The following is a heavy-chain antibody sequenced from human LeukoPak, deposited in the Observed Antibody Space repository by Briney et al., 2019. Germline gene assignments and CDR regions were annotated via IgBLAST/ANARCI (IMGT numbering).Heavy chain of an antibody. CDR3: ARGSRGRRDGYNWRNWFDP. CDR1: GGSFSAYY. V-gene: IGHV4-34*01. Sequence: PSVTLSLNCAVYGGSFSAYYWNWIRQPPGKGLEWIGEINDSGSTTYNPSLESRVTISRHTSRNQFSLKLNSVTAADTAVYYCARGSRGRRDGYNWRNWFDPWGQGTLVTVS. CDR2: INDSGST. J-gene: IGHJ5*02. D-gene: IGHD5-24*01.